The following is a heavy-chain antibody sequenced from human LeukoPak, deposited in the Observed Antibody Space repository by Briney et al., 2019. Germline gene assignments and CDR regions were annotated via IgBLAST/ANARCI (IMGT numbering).Heavy chain of an antibody. D-gene: IGHD2-2*01. J-gene: IGHJ5*02. CDR1: GGSISSGGYY. CDR3: AGYCSSTSCYRYLNWFDP. CDR2: IYYSGST. Sequence: SETLSLTCTVSGGSISSGGYYWSWIRQHPGKGLEWIGYIYYSGSTYYNPSLKSRVTISVDTSKNQFSLKLSSVTAADTAVSYCAGYCSSTSCYRYLNWFDPWGQGTLVTVSS. V-gene: IGHV4-31*03.